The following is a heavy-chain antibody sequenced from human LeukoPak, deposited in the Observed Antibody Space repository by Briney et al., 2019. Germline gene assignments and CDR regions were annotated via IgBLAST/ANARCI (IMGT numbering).Heavy chain of an antibody. Sequence: ASVKVSCKASGYTFTGYYMHWVRQAPGQGLEWMGWIIPNSGGTNYAQKFQGRVTMTRDTSISTAYMELSRLRSDDTAVYYCARDPYSGSYGNYYYYFMDVWGKGTTVTISS. D-gene: IGHD1-26*01. V-gene: IGHV1-2*02. CDR3: ARDPYSGSYGNYYYYFMDV. CDR2: IIPNSGGT. CDR1: GYTFTGYY. J-gene: IGHJ6*03.